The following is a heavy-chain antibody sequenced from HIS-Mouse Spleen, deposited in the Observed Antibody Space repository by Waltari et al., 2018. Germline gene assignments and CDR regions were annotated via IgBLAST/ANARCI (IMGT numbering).Heavy chain of an antibody. J-gene: IGHJ2*01. Sequence: QLQLQESGPGLVKPSETLSLTCTVSGGSISSSSYYWGWIGQPPGKGLGWIGCIYYSGSTYYNPSLMSRVTISVDTSKNQFSLKLSSVTAADTAVYYCAREIPYSSSWYDWYFDLWGRGTLVTVSS. D-gene: IGHD6-13*01. CDR1: GGSISSSSYY. CDR3: AREIPYSSSWYDWYFDL. V-gene: IGHV4-39*07. CDR2: IYYSGST.